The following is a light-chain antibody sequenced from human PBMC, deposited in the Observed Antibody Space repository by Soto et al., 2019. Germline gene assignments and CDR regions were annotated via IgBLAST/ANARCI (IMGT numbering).Light chain of an antibody. J-gene: IGKJ1*01. V-gene: IGKV3-15*01. CDR2: DTS. Sequence: DIVVTQSPATLSASPGERVTLSCRASQFVSSRLAWYQRRPGQVPRLLIYDTSTRAPGISARFSGSGSGTEFTITISSLQSEAFAVYYCQEYIQWPPGMFGPGTTVDIK. CDR1: QFVSSR. CDR3: QEYIQWPPGM.